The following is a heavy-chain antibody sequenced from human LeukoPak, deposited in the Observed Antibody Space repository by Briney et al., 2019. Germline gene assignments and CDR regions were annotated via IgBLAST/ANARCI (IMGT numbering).Heavy chain of an antibody. Sequence: EASVKVSCKASGGTFSSYAISWVRQAPGQGLEWMGRIIPILGIANYAQKFQGRVTITADKSTSTAYMELSSLRSEDTAVYYCAREASTTDRAFDIWGQGTMVTVSS. V-gene: IGHV1-69*04. CDR2: IIPILGIA. D-gene: IGHD4-17*01. CDR3: AREASTTDRAFDI. J-gene: IGHJ3*02. CDR1: GGTFSSYA.